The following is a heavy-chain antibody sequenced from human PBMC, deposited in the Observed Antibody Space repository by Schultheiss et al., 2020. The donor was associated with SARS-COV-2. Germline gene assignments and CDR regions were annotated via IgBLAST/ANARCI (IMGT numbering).Heavy chain of an antibody. V-gene: IGHV3-23*01. CDR1: GFTFSSYA. CDR3: ASLYDSSGYYIDY. CDR2: ISASGGST. D-gene: IGHD3-22*01. Sequence: GESLKISCAASGFTFSSYAMSWVRQAPGRGLEWVSSISASGGSTYYADSVKGRFTISRDNAKNSLYLQMNSLRDEDTAVYYCASLYDSSGYYIDYWGQGTLVTVSS. J-gene: IGHJ4*02.